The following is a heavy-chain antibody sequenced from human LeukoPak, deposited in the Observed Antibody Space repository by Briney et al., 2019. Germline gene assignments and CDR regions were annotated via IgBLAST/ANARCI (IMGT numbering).Heavy chain of an antibody. CDR3: ARGREGLRWEEAFDY. CDR1: GGSISSGGYY. J-gene: IGHJ4*02. D-gene: IGHD5-12*01. V-gene: IGHV4-30-2*01. CDR2: IYHSGST. Sequence: PSETLSLTCTVSGGSISSGGYYWSWIRQPPGKGLEWIGYIYHSGSTNYNPSLKSRVTISVDKSKNQFSLKLSSVTAADTAVYYCARGREGLRWEEAFDYWGQGTLVTVSS.